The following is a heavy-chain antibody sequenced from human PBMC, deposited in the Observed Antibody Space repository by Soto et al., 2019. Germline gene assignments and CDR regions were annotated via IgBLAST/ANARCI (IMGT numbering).Heavy chain of an antibody. J-gene: IGHJ6*02. CDR3: ARGSKRRVTMVRGVISRVRAAGMDV. V-gene: IGHV4-34*01. CDR2: INHSGST. Sequence: SETLSLSCAVYGGSFSGYYWSWIRQPPGKGREWFGEINHSGSTNYNPSLKSRVTISVDTSKNQFSLKLSSVTAADTAVYYCARGSKRRVTMVRGVISRVRAAGMDVWGQGTTVT. CDR1: GGSFSGYY. D-gene: IGHD3-10*01.